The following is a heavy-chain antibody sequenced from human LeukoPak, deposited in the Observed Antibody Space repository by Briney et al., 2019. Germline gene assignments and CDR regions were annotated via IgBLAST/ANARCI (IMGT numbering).Heavy chain of an antibody. CDR3: ARALYDSSGYYFDY. CDR2: ISGSSIYI. V-gene: IGHV3-21*01. D-gene: IGHD3-22*01. Sequence: GGSLRLSCATSGFTFSTYSMNWVRQAPGKGLEWVSSISGSSIYINYADSVRGRFTISSDNAKNSLYLQMNSLRAEDTAVYYCARALYDSSGYYFDYWGQGTLVTVSS. CDR1: GFTFSTYS. J-gene: IGHJ4*02.